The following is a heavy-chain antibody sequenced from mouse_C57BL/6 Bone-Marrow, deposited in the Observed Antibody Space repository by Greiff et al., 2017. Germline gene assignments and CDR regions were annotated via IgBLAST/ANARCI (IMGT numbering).Heavy chain of an antibody. CDR2: IRLKSANYAT. J-gene: IGHJ1*03. D-gene: IGHD1-1*01. V-gene: IGHV6-3*01. CDR3: TGYYYGSSYWYFEL. CDR1: GFIFSNYW. Sequence: EVKVEESGGGLVQPGGSMKLSCVASGFIFSNYWMNWVRQSPEMGLEWDAQIRLKSANYATHYAESVKGRLPISRDDSKCSVYLHMNNLRAEDTGIEYCTGYYYGSSYWYFELWGTGTTLTVSS.